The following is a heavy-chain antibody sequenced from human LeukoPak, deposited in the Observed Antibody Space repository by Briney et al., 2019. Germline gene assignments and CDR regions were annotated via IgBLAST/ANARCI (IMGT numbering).Heavy chain of an antibody. D-gene: IGHD6-19*01. CDR2: IDQDGSAQ. V-gene: IGHV3-7*01. CDR3: VRDPFSLTVAGGPPIDY. J-gene: IGHJ4*02. Sequence: GGSLRLSCAASGFTFTTYWMSWVRQAPGQGLEWVANIDQDGSAQYYVDYVKGRFTISEDNAKNSLYLQMDSLRAEDPAVYYCVRDPFSLTVAGGPPIDYWGQGTLVTVSS. CDR1: GFTFTTYW.